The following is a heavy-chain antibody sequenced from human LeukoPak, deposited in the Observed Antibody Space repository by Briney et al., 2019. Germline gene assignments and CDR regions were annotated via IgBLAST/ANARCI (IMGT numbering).Heavy chain of an antibody. V-gene: IGHV3-15*01. D-gene: IGHD4/OR15-4a*01. Sequence: GGSLRLSCAASGLTFRSAWMSWVRQAPGKGLEWVGRIKSQGDGATTVHAAPVKGRFTISRDDSRNTLYLQMGSLKIEDTAVYYCATADYPPFEFWGQGTLVTVSS. CDR2: IKSQGDGATT. J-gene: IGHJ4*02. CDR3: ATADYPPFEF. CDR1: GLTFRSAW.